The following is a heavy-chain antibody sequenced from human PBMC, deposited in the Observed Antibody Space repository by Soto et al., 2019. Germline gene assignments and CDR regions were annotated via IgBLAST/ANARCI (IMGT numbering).Heavy chain of an antibody. V-gene: IGHV1-69*01. J-gene: IGHJ6*02. D-gene: IGHD3-3*01. CDR3: ARGGVRYYDFWSGYSYYGMDV. CDR2: IIHIFGTA. CDR1: GGTFSSYA. Sequence: QVQLVQSGAEVKKPGSSVKVSCKASGGTFSSYAISWVRQAPGQGLEWMGGIIHIFGTANYAQKFQGRVTITADESTSTAYMELSKLRSEDTAVYYCARGGVRYYDFWSGYSYYGMDVWGQGTTVTVSS.